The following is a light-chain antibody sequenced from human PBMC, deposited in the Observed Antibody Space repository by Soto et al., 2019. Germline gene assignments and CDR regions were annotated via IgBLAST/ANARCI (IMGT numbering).Light chain of an antibody. CDR3: QQRRNWPRT. Sequence: EIVLTQSPATLSLSPGERATLSCRASQNVSNSLAWFQQKPGQAPRLLIYDASNRATDIPARFSGSGSGTDFTLTISSLEPEDFAVYYCQQRRNWPRTFGQGNKLEIK. J-gene: IGKJ2*01. CDR1: QNVSNS. V-gene: IGKV3-11*01. CDR2: DAS.